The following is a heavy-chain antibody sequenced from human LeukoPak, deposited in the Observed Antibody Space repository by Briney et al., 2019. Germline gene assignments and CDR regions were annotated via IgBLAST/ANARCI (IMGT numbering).Heavy chain of an antibody. D-gene: IGHD1-14*01. CDR1: GFTFSSYS. CDR3: ARGLGPGPYFDY. V-gene: IGHV3-48*04. Sequence: GGSLRLSGAASGFTFSSYSMNWVRQAPGKGLEWVSYISGSGDTLYYADSVKGRFTISRDNSKNSLYLQMNSLRAEDTAVYYCARGLGPGPYFDYWGQGTLVTVSS. J-gene: IGHJ4*02. CDR2: ISGSGDTL.